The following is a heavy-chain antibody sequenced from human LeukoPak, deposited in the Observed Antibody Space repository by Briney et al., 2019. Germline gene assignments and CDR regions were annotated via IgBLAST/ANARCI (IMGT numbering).Heavy chain of an antibody. CDR2: IYTSGST. V-gene: IGHV4-4*07. CDR3: ARGSYDFWSGYYSFDY. CDR1: GGSISSYY. J-gene: IGHJ4*02. Sequence: ASETLSLTCTVSGGSISSYYWSWIRQPAGKGLEWIGRIYTSGSTNYNPSLKSRVTMSVDTSKNQFSLKLSSVTAADTAVYYCARGSYDFWSGYYSFDYWGQGTLVTVSS. D-gene: IGHD3-3*01.